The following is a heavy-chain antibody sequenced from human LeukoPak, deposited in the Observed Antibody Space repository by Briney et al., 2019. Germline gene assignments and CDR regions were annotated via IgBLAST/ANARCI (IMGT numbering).Heavy chain of an antibody. D-gene: IGHD5-24*01. J-gene: IGHJ4*02. CDR2: INHSGST. CDR1: GGSFSGYY. V-gene: IGHV4-34*01. CDR3: ARGVGMATIFDY. Sequence: SETLSLTCAVYGGSFSGYYWSWIRQPPGKGLEWIGEINHSGSTNYNPSLKSRVTISVDTSKNQFSLKLSPVTAADTAVYYCARGVGMATIFDYWGQGTLVTVSS.